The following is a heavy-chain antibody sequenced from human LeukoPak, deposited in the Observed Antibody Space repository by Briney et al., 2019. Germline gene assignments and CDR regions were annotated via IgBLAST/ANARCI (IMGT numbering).Heavy chain of an antibody. CDR3: ARRGTGHFKHAMDV. D-gene: IGHD3-3*02. V-gene: IGHV3-33*01. CDR1: GFTFSSYG. Sequence: PGRSLRLSCAASGFTFSSYGMHWVRQAPGKGLEWVAVIWYDGSNKYYADSVKGRFTISRDNSKNTLYLQMNSLRAEDTAVYYCARRGTGHFKHAMDVWGQGTTVTVSS. CDR2: IWYDGSNK. J-gene: IGHJ6*02.